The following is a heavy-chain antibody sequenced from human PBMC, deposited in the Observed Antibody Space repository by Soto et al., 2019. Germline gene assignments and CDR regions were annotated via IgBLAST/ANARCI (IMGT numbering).Heavy chain of an antibody. Sequence: QVQLVQSGAEVKKPGASVKVSCKASGYTFTSYYMHWVRQAPGQGLEWMGIINPSGGSTSYAQKFQGRVTMTRDTSTSTVYMELSSLRSEDTAVYYCARLPGGSSKGNYYGMDVWGQGTTVTVSS. D-gene: IGHD1-26*01. CDR3: ARLPGGSSKGNYYGMDV. J-gene: IGHJ6*02. V-gene: IGHV1-46*01. CDR1: GYTFTSYY. CDR2: INPSGGST.